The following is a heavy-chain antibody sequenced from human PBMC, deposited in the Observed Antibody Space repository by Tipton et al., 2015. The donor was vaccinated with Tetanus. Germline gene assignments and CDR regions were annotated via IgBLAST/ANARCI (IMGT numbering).Heavy chain of an antibody. J-gene: IGHJ4*02. CDR1: GFTFTSYT. D-gene: IGHD2-21*02. V-gene: IGHV3-21*01. CDR2: ISGSRLTP. Sequence: SLRLSCAASGFTFTSYTMNWVRQAPGNGLEWVAAISGSRLTPYYADSVKGRFTISRANAKNSLYLQMNSLRADDTAVYFCARVHTPGLLGRYPFDSWGQGTLVTVSS. CDR3: ARVHTPGLLGRYPFDS.